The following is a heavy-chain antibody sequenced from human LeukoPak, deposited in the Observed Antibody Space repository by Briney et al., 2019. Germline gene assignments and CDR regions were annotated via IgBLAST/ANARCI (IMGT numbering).Heavy chain of an antibody. Sequence: SETLSLTCTVSGGSISSYYWSWIRQPPGKGLEWIGFIYSSGNSNYNPSLKSRVTISVDTSKNQFSLNLNSLTAADTAVYYCARRSYNWNYFDYWGQGTLVTVSS. CDR1: GGSISSYY. V-gene: IGHV4-59*01. CDR2: IYSSGNS. J-gene: IGHJ4*02. CDR3: ARRSYNWNYFDY. D-gene: IGHD1-20*01.